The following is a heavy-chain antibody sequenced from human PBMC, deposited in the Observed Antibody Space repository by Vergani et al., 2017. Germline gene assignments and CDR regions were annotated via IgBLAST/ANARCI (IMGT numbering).Heavy chain of an antibody. CDR1: GGSISSGDYY. Sequence: QVQLQESGPGLVKPSQTLSLTCTVSGGSISSGDYYWSWIRQPPGKGLEWIGYIYYSGRTHYNSSLKSRVTISVDTSKNQFSLKLSSVTAADAAVYYCARDPPLGSGLTWGQGTLVTVSS. CDR3: ARDPPLGSGLT. V-gene: IGHV4-30-4*08. J-gene: IGHJ5*02. D-gene: IGHD3-10*01. CDR2: IYYSGRT.